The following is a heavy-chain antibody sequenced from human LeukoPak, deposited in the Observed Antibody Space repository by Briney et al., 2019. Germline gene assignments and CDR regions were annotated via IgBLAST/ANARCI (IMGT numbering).Heavy chain of an antibody. CDR1: GFTFSNYA. V-gene: IGHV3-30*04. CDR3: ARGLFRFCSSGSCLSPFDY. J-gene: IGHJ4*02. Sequence: GRSLRLSCAASGFTFSNYAMHWVRQAPGKGLEWVAGISYDGSNKNYGDSVKGRFTISRDNSKKTLYLQMNSLRTEDTAVYYCARGLFRFCSSGSCLSPFDYWGQGTLVTVSS. D-gene: IGHD2-15*01. CDR2: ISYDGSNK.